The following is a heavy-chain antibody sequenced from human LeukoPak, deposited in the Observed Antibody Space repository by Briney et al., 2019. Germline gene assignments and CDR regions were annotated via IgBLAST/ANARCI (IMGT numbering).Heavy chain of an antibody. V-gene: IGHV3-11*01. J-gene: IGHJ5*02. CDR2: ISSSGSTI. CDR3: AREAGLIYTAMPRGWFDP. Sequence: GGSLRLSCAASGFTFTSYAMSWIRQAPGKGLEWVSYISSSGSTIYYADSVKGRFTISRDNAKNSLYLQMNSLRAEDTAVYYCAREAGLIYTAMPRGWFDPWGQGTLVTVSS. D-gene: IGHD5-18*01. CDR1: GFTFTSYA.